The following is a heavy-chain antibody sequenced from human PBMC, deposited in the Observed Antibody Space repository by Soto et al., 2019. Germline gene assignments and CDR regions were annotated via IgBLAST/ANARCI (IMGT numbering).Heavy chain of an antibody. CDR3: ARGQGVVVTADNWFDP. Sequence: SETLSLTCTVSGGSITDYSWVWIRQPAGKGLEWIGRIFSSGSTNYNPSLKGRITMSLDTSKNQFSLKLNSATATDTAVYFCARGQGVVVTADNWFDPWGQGILVTVSS. CDR2: IFSSGST. D-gene: IGHD2-21*02. J-gene: IGHJ5*02. CDR1: GGSITDYS. V-gene: IGHV4-4*07.